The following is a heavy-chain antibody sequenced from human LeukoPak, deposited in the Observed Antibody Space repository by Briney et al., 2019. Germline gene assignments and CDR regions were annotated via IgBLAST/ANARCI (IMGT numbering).Heavy chain of an antibody. CDR2: INPNSGGT. CDR3: ARAYYYGSGSYSALSGY. CDR1: GYTFTGYY. J-gene: IGHJ4*02. V-gene: IGHV1-2*02. D-gene: IGHD3-10*01. Sequence: ASVKVSCKASGYTFTGYYMHWVRQAPGQGLERMGWINPNSGGTNYAQKFQGRVTMTRDTSISTAYMELSRLRSDDTAVYYCARAYYYGSGSYSALSGYWGQGTLVTVSS.